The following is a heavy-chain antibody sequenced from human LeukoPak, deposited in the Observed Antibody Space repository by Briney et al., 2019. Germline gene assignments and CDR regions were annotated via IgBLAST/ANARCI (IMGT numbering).Heavy chain of an antibody. CDR1: GFTFSSYA. D-gene: IGHD3-3*01. Sequence: GGSLRLSCAASGFTFSSYAMNWVRQAPGKGLEWVSSISSSSSYIYYADSVKGRFTISRDNAKNSLYLQMNSLRAEDTAVYYCARVDFWSGESPYYFDYWGQGTLVTVSS. V-gene: IGHV3-21*01. J-gene: IGHJ4*02. CDR3: ARVDFWSGESPYYFDY. CDR2: ISSSSSYI.